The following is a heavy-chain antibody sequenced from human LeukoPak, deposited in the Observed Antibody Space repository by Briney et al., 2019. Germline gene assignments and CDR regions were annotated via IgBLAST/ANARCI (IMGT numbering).Heavy chain of an antibody. J-gene: IGHJ4*02. CDR2: IYPGDSDT. D-gene: IGHD2-2*01. CDR1: GCGFTTYW. Sequence: GESLQISCQGSGCGFTTYWIGWVRQVPGKGLEWMGIIYPGDSDTRYSPSFQGQVTISADKSISTAYLQWSSLKASDTAMYYCARRYCSSTSCYTGFDYWGQGTLVTVSS. CDR3: ARRYCSSTSCYTGFDY. V-gene: IGHV5-51*01.